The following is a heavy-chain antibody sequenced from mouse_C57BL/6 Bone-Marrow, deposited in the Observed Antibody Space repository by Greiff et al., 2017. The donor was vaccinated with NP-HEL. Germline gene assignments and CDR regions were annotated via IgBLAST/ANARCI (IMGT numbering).Heavy chain of an antibody. V-gene: IGHV1-22*01. CDR3: ARWYYGSSYDYFDY. CDR2: INPNNGGT. D-gene: IGHD1-1*01. Sequence: VQLQQSGPELVKPGASVKMSCKASGYTFTDYNMHWVKQSHGKSLEWIGYINPNNGGTSYNQKFKGKATLTVNKSSSTAYMELRSLTSEDSAVYYCARWYYGSSYDYFDYWGQGTTLTVSS. J-gene: IGHJ2*01. CDR1: GYTFTDYN.